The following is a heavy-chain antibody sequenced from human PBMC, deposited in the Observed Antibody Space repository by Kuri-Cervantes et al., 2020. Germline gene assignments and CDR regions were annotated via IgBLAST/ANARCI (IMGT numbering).Heavy chain of an antibody. V-gene: IGHV3-23*01. D-gene: IGHD4-11*01. CDR3: AKGLRARLNWFDP. Sequence: GESLKISCAASGFTFSSYAMSWVRQAPGKGLEWVSGIGGGGGITYYADSVKGRFTISRDNSKNALYLQLNSLRAEDTAVYYCAKGLRARLNWFDPWGQGTMVTVSS. CDR1: GFTFSSYA. CDR2: IGGGGGIT. J-gene: IGHJ5*02.